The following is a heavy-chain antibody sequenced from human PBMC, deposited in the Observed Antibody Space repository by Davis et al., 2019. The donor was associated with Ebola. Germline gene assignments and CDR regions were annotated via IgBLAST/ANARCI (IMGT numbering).Heavy chain of an antibody. Sequence: PGGSLRLSCSASGFTFTTFAMSWVRQAPGKGLEWASTITSFGGSTFYADSVKGRFSVSRESSTTVSLQMNSLRAEDTAVYYCVRGAFSMPLDFWGQGTLVTVSS. V-gene: IGHV3-23*01. D-gene: IGHD2-2*01. CDR1: GFTFTTFA. CDR2: ITSFGGST. J-gene: IGHJ4*02. CDR3: VRGAFSMPLDF.